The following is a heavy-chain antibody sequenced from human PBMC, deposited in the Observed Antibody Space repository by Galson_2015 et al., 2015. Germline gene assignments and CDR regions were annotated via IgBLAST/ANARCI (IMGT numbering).Heavy chain of an antibody. CDR3: ARESIVVVPAAWFDP. CDR2: ISYDGSNK. Sequence: SLRLSCAASGFTFSSYGMHWVRQAPGKGLEWVAVISYDGSNKYYAGSVKGRFTISRDNSKNTLYLQMNSLRAEDTAVYYCARESIVVVPAAWFDPWGQGTLVTVSS. J-gene: IGHJ5*02. D-gene: IGHD2-2*01. V-gene: IGHV3-30*03. CDR1: GFTFSSYG.